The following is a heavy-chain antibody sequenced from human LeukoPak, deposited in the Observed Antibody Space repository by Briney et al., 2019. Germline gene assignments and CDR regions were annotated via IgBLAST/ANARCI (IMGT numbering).Heavy chain of an antibody. J-gene: IGHJ4*02. V-gene: IGHV4-34*01. Sequence: PSETLSLTCAVYGGSFSGYYWSWIRQPPGKGLEWIGEINHSGSTNYNPSLKSRVTISVDTSKNQFSLKLSSVTAADTAVYYCARGLGMATIIWGQGTLVTVSS. D-gene: IGHD5-24*01. CDR1: GGSFSGYY. CDR3: ARGLGMATII. CDR2: INHSGST.